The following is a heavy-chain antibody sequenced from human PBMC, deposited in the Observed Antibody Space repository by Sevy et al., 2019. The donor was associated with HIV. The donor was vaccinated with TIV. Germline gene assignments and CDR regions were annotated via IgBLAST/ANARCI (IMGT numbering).Heavy chain of an antibody. CDR3: ARDLDCSSTSCYGH. V-gene: IGHV3-7*01. Sequence: GGSLRLSCAASGFTFSSYWMSWVRQAPGKGLEWVANIKQDGSEKYYVDSVKGRFTISRDNAKNSLYLQMNSLRAEDTAVYYCARDLDCSSTSCYGHWGQGTLVTVSS. J-gene: IGHJ4*02. D-gene: IGHD2-2*01. CDR2: IKQDGSEK. CDR1: GFTFSSYW.